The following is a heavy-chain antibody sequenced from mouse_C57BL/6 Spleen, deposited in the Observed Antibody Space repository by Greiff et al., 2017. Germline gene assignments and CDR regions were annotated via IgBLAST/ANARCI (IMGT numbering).Heavy chain of an antibody. J-gene: IGHJ2*01. CDR3: ARDEIDSSGS. V-gene: IGHV1-64*01. Sequence: QVQLQQPGAELVKPGASVKLSCKASGYTFTSYWMHWVKQRPGQGLEWIGMIHPNSGSTNYNEKFKSKATLTVDTSSSTAYMQLSSLTSEDSAVYYCARDEIDSSGSWGQGTTLTVSS. CDR2: IHPNSGST. CDR1: GYTFTSYW. D-gene: IGHD3-2*02.